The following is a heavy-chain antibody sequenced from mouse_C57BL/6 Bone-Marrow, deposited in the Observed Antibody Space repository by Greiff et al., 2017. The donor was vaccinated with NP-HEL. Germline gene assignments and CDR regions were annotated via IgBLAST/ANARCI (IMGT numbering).Heavy chain of an antibody. Sequence: QVQLKESGAELVRPGTSVKMSCKASGYTFTNYWIGWAKQRPGHGLEWIGDIYPGGGYTNYNEKFKGKATLTADKSSSTAYMQFSSLTSEDSAIYYCAKTAQASYYFDYWGQGTTLTVSS. D-gene: IGHD3-2*02. CDR2: IYPGGGYT. V-gene: IGHV1-63*01. J-gene: IGHJ2*01. CDR3: AKTAQASYYFDY. CDR1: GYTFTNYW.